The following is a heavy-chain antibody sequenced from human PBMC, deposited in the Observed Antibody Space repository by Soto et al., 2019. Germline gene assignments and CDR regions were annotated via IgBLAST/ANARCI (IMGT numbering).Heavy chain of an antibody. Sequence: SGPTLVNPRQALKLSCTWSAFSHRKSGMCVSWIRQPPGKALEWLALIDWDDDKYYSTSLKTRPTISKDTSKNQVVLTMTNMDPVDTATYYCARIRSGFYYYGMDVWVQGTTVTVSS. CDR3: ARIRSGFYYYGMDV. V-gene: IGHV2-70*01. CDR1: AFSHRKSGMC. CDR2: IDWDDDK. J-gene: IGHJ6*02. D-gene: IGHD3-3*01.